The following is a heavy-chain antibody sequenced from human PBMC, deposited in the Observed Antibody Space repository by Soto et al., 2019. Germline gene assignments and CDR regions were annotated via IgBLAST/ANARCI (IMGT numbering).Heavy chain of an antibody. V-gene: IGHV3-21*01. CDR3: ARLGDLYGYRGHLDH. D-gene: IGHD5-18*01. J-gene: IGHJ4*02. Sequence: PGGSLRLSCAASRFTFSNYDMNWVRQTPGKGLEWVSYISSGSSYIYYADSVRGRFTISRDNAKNTVDLQMNSLTADDTAVYYCARLGDLYGYRGHLDHWGQGTQVTVSS. CDR1: RFTFSNYD. CDR2: ISSGSSYI.